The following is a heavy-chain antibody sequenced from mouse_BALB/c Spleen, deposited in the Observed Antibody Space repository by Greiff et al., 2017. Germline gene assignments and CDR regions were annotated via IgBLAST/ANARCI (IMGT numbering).Heavy chain of an antibody. D-gene: IGHD2-4*01. Sequence: EVKLMESGPGLVKPSQSLSLTCTVTGYSITSDYAWNWIRQFPGNKLEWMGYISYSGSTSYNPSLNSRISITRDTSKNQFFLQLNSVTTEDTATYYCAREDYDGFAYWGQGTLVTVSA. CDR2: ISYSGST. CDR3: AREDYDGFAY. CDR1: GYSITSDYA. J-gene: IGHJ3*01. V-gene: IGHV3-2*02.